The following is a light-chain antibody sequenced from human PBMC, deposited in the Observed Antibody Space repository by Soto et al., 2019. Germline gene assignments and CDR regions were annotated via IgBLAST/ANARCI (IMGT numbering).Light chain of an antibody. J-gene: IGLJ1*01. CDR2: EVS. V-gene: IGLV2-14*01. CDR1: SSDVGGYNY. CDR3: SSYTSSFYV. Sequence: QSVLTQPASVSGSPGQSITISCTETSSDVGGYNYVSWYQQHPGKAPKLMIYEVSNRPSGVSNRFSGSKSGNTASLTISGLQAEDEADYYCSSYTSSFYVFGTGTKVTVL.